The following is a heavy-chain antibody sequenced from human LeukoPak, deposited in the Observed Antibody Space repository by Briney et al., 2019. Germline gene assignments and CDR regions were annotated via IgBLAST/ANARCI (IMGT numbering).Heavy chain of an antibody. D-gene: IGHD3-22*01. V-gene: IGHV3-23*01. CDR2: ISGSGGST. J-gene: IGHJ4*02. CDR3: AKGSTYNDDSWDDY. Sequence: PGGSLRLSCAASGFTFSSYAMSWVRQAPGKGLEWVSAISGSGGSTYYADSVKGRFTISRDNSKNTLYLQMNSLRAEDTAVYYCAKGSTYNDDSWDDYWGQGTLVTVSS. CDR1: GFTFSSYA.